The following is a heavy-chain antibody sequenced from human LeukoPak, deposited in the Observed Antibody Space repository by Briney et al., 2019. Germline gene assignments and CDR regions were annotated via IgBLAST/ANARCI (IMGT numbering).Heavy chain of an antibody. Sequence: GGSLRLSCAASGFNFNDYGMSWVRQAPGKGLEWVSGISWNGGSRGYADSVKGRFTISRDNAKNTLYLQMNSLRAEDTAVYYCASKRWLQSSFDYWGQGTLVTVSS. V-gene: IGHV3-20*04. CDR2: ISWNGGSR. J-gene: IGHJ4*02. D-gene: IGHD5-24*01. CDR3: ASKRWLQSSFDY. CDR1: GFNFNDYG.